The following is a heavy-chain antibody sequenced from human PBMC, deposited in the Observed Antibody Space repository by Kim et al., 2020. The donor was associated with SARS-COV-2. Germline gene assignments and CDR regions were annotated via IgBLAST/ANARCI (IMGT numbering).Heavy chain of an antibody. CDR3: ARGRDLSWFGWFDP. CDR2: IYHSGAT. V-gene: IGHV4-38-2*02. CDR1: GYSISSGYY. Sequence: SETLSLTCTVSGYSISSGYYWGWIRQPPGKGLECFGTIYHSGATYYNPSLKSRVTISVDTSKNQFSLKLSSVTAADTAVYYCARGRDLSWFGWFDPWGQGILVTVSS. J-gene: IGHJ5*02. D-gene: IGHD3-16*01.